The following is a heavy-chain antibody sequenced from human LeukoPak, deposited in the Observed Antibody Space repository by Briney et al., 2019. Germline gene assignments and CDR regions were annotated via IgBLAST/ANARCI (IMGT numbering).Heavy chain of an antibody. Sequence: GGSLRLSCAASGFTFSSYSMNWLRQAPGEGLEWVSSISSSSSYIYYADSVKGRFTISRDNAKNSLYLQMNSLRAEDTALYHCARVSAAVTLYYYYYMDVWGKGTTVTISS. CDR3: ARVSAAVTLYYYYYMDV. D-gene: IGHD6-13*01. V-gene: IGHV3-21*04. J-gene: IGHJ6*03. CDR2: ISSSSSYI. CDR1: GFTFSSYS.